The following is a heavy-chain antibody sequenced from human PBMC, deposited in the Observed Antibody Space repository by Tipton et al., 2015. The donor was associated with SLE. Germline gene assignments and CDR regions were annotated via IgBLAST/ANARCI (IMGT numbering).Heavy chain of an antibody. CDR3: ARERYCSGASCYAPDY. J-gene: IGHJ4*02. V-gene: IGHV4-61*01. CDR2: IYYSGST. D-gene: IGHD2-2*01. Sequence: LRLSCTVSGGSISSSSYYWGWIRQPPGKGLEWIGYIYYSGSTNYNPSLKSRVTISVDTSKNQFSLKLSSVIAADTAVYYCARERYCSGASCYAPDYWGQGTLVTVSS. CDR1: GGSISSSSYY.